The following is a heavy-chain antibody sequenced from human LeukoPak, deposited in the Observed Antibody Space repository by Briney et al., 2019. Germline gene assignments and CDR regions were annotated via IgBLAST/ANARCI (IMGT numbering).Heavy chain of an antibody. CDR3: ARERATGTIFY. J-gene: IGHJ4*02. Sequence: GGSLRLSCAASGFTVSSNYMSWVRQAPGKGLEYVSVLYHDGGTYSADSVKGRFTISRDNAKNSLYLQMNSLRAEDTAVYYCARERATGTIFYWGQGTLVTVSS. D-gene: IGHD1-7*01. CDR1: GFTVSSNY. V-gene: IGHV3-53*01. CDR2: LYHDGGT.